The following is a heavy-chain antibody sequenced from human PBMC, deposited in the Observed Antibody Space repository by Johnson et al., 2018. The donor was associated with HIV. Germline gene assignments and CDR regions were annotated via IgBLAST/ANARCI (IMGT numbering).Heavy chain of an antibody. J-gene: IGHJ3*02. CDR2: ISSNGGNT. CDR1: GFTFNNYA. CDR3: ARRVGMIVVDRGAFDI. V-gene: IGHV3-64*01. D-gene: IGHD3-22*01. Sequence: VESGGTLVQPGGSLRLSCVGSGFTFNNYAMHWVRQAPGKRLVYVSAISSNGGNTYYANFAKGRFTISRDNSKNTLYIQMDRQRAEEMAVDCCARRVGMIVVDRGAFDIWGQGTMVTVSS.